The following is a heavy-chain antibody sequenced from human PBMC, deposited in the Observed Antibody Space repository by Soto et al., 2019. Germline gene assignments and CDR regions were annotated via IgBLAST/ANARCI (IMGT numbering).Heavy chain of an antibody. J-gene: IGHJ4*02. V-gene: IGHV3-7*01. CDR3: ATWGGAGSDY. D-gene: IGHD1-26*01. CDR2: VNGDGSEK. CDR1: GFTFSSYY. Sequence: EVQLVESGGGVVQPGGSLRLSCAASGFTFSSYYMSWVRQAQGKGLEWVANVNGDGSEKYYVDSVKGRFTVSRGNAKNALYLQMTSLRAEDTAVDYCATWGGAGSDYWGQGTLVTVAS.